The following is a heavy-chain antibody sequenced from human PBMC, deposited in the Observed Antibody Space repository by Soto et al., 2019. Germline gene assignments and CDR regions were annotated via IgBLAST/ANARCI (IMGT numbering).Heavy chain of an antibody. V-gene: IGHV1-18*01. CDR3: ARYGSRRGYSYEFDS. J-gene: IGHJ4*02. D-gene: IGHD5-18*01. Sequence: QVQLVQSGAEVKKPGASVKVSCKASGYTFTSYGITWVRQAPGQGLEWMGWISAYSGNTNYAQRLQGRVTMTTDTSTSTAYMELRSLRSDDTAVYYCARYGSRRGYSYEFDSWGQGTLVTVSS. CDR2: ISAYSGNT. CDR1: GYTFTSYG.